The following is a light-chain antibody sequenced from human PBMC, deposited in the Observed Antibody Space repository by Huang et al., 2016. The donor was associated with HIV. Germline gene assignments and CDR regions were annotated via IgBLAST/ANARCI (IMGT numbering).Light chain of an antibody. J-gene: IGKJ2*01. CDR3: QQRNSWPPEYT. Sequence: EIVLTQSPATLSLSPGDTATLSCRASQTVSSYLTWYQQKPGQAPRLLIYDASNRATGIPARFSGSGSGTDFTLTISSLEPEDFAVYYCQQRNSWPPEYTFGQGTKLEIK. CDR1: QTVSSY. V-gene: IGKV3-11*01. CDR2: DAS.